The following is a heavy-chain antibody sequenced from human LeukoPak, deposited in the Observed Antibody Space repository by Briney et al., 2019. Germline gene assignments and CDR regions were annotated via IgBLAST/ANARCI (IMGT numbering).Heavy chain of an antibody. D-gene: IGHD6-19*01. J-gene: IGHJ4*02. CDR1: GFTFSSYA. Sequence: PGGSLRLSCAASGFTFSSYAMSWVRQAPGKGLEWVSYITSTSSTIFYADSVKGRFTISRDNAKNSLYLQMDSLRVEDTAVYYCGRWLYSSGWAIDYWGQGTLVTVSS. CDR3: GRWLYSSGWAIDY. CDR2: ITSTSSTI. V-gene: IGHV3-48*04.